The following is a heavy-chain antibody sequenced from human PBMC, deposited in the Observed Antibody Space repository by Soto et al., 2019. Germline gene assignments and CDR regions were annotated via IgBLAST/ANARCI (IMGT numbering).Heavy chain of an antibody. CDR3: ARGGWSVDY. CDR2: IYYSRNT. D-gene: IGHD6-19*01. Sequence: QVQLQESGPGLVKPSETLSLTCTVSGGSISSYYWSWIRQPPGKGLEWMGYIYYSRNTNYNPSLKSRVTISVDASKNQFSLKLSSVTAADTAVYYCARGGWSVDYWVQGTLVTVSS. J-gene: IGHJ4*02. CDR1: GGSISSYY. V-gene: IGHV4-59*01.